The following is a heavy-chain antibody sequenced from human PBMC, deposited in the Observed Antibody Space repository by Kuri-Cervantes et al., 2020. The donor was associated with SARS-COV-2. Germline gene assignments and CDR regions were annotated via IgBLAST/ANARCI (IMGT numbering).Heavy chain of an antibody. CDR2: IYHSGST. V-gene: IGHV4-59*08. Sequence: GSLRLSCTVSGGSISSHYWSWIRQPPGKGLEWIGSIYHSGSTYYNPSLKSRVTISVDTSKNQFSLKLSSVTAADTAVYYCARQGANLDYWGQGTLVTVSS. CDR3: ARQGANLDY. CDR1: GGSISSHY. J-gene: IGHJ4*02. D-gene: IGHD5-12*01.